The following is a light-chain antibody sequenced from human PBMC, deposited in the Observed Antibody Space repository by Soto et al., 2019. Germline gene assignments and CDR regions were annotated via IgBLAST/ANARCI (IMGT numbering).Light chain of an antibody. J-gene: IGKJ2*01. CDR3: RQYGSSPSYT. CDR2: GAS. V-gene: IGKV3-20*01. Sequence: EIVLTQSPGTLSLSPGVRATLSCRASQSVSSSSYLAWYQQKPGQAPRLLIYGASSRATGIPDRFSGSGSATDVTLTISRLEPEDFAVYYCRQYGSSPSYTFGQGTKLEIK. CDR1: QSVSSSSY.